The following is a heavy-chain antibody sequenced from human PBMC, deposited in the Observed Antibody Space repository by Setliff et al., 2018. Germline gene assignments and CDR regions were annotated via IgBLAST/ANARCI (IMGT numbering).Heavy chain of an antibody. D-gene: IGHD6-19*01. V-gene: IGHV4-61*10. CDR2: IYIGGSA. CDR1: RGSVSSGSYY. J-gene: IGHJ6*03. CDR3: AREQWLDPPGYYYMDV. Sequence: PSETLSLTCTVSRGSVSSGSYYWSWIRQPAGKGLEWIGHIYIGGSANYNPSLKSRVTMSIDTSKNQFSLKLNSVTAADMAVYYCAREQWLDPPGYYYMDVWAKGTTVTVSS.